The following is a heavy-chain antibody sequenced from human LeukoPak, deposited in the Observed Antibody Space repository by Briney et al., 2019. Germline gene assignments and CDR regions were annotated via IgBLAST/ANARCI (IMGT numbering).Heavy chain of an antibody. CDR2: INPNSGGT. D-gene: IGHD5-24*01. V-gene: IGHV1-2*02. Sequence: ASVKVPCKASGYTFTGYYMHWVRQAPGQGLEWMGWINPNSGGTNYAQKFQGRVTMTRDTSISTAYMELSRLRSDDTAVYYCASEVKVEMATITWGQGTLVTVSS. J-gene: IGHJ5*02. CDR3: ASEVKVEMATIT. CDR1: GYTFTGYY.